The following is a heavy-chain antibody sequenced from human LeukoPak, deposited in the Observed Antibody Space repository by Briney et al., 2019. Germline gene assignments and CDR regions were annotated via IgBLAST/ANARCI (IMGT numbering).Heavy chain of an antibody. CDR3: ARAITLGVDAFDI. CDR1: GGTFSSYA. D-gene: IGHD5-12*01. CDR2: IIPILGIA. V-gene: IGHV1-69*04. J-gene: IGHJ3*02. Sequence: SVKVSCKASGGTFSSYAISWVRQAPGQGLEWMGRIIPILGIANYAQKFQGRVTITADKSTSTAYMELSSLRSEDTAVYYCARAITLGVDAFDIWGQGTMVTVSS.